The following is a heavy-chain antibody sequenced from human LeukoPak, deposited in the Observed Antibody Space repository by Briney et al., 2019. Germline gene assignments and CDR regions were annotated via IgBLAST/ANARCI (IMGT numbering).Heavy chain of an antibody. CDR3: AREGIDAFDI. D-gene: IGHD3-10*01. V-gene: IGHV3-48*03. Sequence: GGSLRLSCSASGFTFSAYEMNWVRQAPGKGLEWVSFIDSSGSGKYYADSVKGRFTISRDNAKDSLYLQMNSLRAEDTAVYYCAREGIDAFDIWGQGTMVTVSS. CDR1: GFTFSAYE. CDR2: IDSSGSGK. J-gene: IGHJ3*02.